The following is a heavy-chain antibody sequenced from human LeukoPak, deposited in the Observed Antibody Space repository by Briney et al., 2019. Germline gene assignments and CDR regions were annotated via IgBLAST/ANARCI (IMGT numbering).Heavy chain of an antibody. CDR1: GFTFGIYA. V-gene: IGHV3-48*04. Sequence: GGSLRLSCAASGFTFGIYAMNWVRQAPGKGLEWVSYIGPSGSNIYYADSVKGRFTISRDNTKNSLYVQMNSLRAEDTAVYFCARFRYDSSGVLRALDYWGQGTLVTVSS. CDR2: IGPSGSNI. J-gene: IGHJ4*02. CDR3: ARFRYDSSGVLRALDY. D-gene: IGHD3-22*01.